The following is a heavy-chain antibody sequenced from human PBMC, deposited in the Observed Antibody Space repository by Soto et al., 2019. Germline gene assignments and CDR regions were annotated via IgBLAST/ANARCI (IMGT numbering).Heavy chain of an antibody. D-gene: IGHD2-15*01. Sequence: GESLKISCKASGYTFTSYAMNWVRQAPGQGLEWMGWINTNTGNPTYAQGFTGRFVFSLDTSVSTAYLQICSLKAEDTAVYYCAREGSLTYYYYGMDVWGQGTTVTVSS. V-gene: IGHV7-4-1*01. CDR1: GYTFTSYA. CDR2: INTNTGNP. J-gene: IGHJ6*02. CDR3: AREGSLTYYYYGMDV.